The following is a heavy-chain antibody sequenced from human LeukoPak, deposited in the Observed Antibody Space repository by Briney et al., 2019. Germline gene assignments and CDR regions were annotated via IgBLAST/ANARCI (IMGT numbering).Heavy chain of an antibody. CDR1: GFTFHDYT. D-gene: IGHD6-19*01. J-gene: IGHJ3*01. Sequence: GGSLRLSCAGSGFTFHDYTMHWVRQPPGKGLEWVSLIRWDGGEIHYADSLKGRSTISRDNSKNSLFLQMNSLGIEDTALYYCAKATSSGWGYAFDVWGRGTMVTVSA. CDR3: AKATSSGWGYAFDV. V-gene: IGHV3-43*01. CDR2: IRWDGGEI.